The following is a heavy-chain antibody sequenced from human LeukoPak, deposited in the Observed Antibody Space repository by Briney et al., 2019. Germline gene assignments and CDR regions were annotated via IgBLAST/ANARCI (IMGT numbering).Heavy chain of an antibody. CDR3: ALDSSSSPFDY. CDR1: GFTFSDAW. V-gene: IGHV3-30*03. D-gene: IGHD6-13*01. J-gene: IGHJ4*02. Sequence: GGSLRLSCAASGFTFSDAWMSWVRQAPGKGLEWVAVISYDGSNKYYADSVKGRFTISRDNSKNTLYLQMNGLRAEDTAVYYCALDSSSSPFDYGGQGTLVTVSS. CDR2: ISYDGSNK.